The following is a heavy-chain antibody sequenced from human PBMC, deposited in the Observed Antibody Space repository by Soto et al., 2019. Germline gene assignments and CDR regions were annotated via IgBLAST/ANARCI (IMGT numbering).Heavy chain of an antibody. D-gene: IGHD3-22*01. CDR3: ARAYDSSGYFHYYYSGMAA. CDR2: IIPIFGTA. Sequence: GASVKVSCKASGGTFSSYAISWVRQAPGQGLEWMGGIIPIFGTANYAQKFQGRVTITGDESTSTAYMELSSLRSEDTAVYYCARAYDSSGYFHYYYSGMAAWGQGTTFTVS. V-gene: IGHV1-69*13. J-gene: IGHJ6*02. CDR1: GGTFSSYA.